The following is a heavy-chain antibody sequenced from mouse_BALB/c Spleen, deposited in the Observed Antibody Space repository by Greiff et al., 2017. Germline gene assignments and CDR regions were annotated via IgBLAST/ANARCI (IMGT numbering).Heavy chain of an antibody. CDR2: ISSGGGST. D-gene: IGHD2-3*01. Sequence: EVQGVESGGGLVKPGGSLKLSCAASGFAFSSYDMSWVRQTPEKRLEWVAYISSGGGSTYYPDTVKGRFTISRDNAKNTLYLQMSSLKSEDTAMYYCARQGDGYYGGYAMDYWGQGTSVTVSS. J-gene: IGHJ4*01. CDR3: ARQGDGYYGGYAMDY. V-gene: IGHV5-12-1*01. CDR1: GFAFSSYD.